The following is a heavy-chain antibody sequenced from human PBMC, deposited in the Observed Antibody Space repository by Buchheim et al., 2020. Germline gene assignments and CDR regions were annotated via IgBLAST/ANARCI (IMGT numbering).Heavy chain of an antibody. CDR3: AKGSTASWYWFDL. Sequence: EIQMLESGGDLVQPGESLGLSCAASGFNFRDYAVNWVRQAPGKGLEWVSIISGSGAITYYADSVKGRFAISRDNSKNTLYLQMSSLRAEDTAVYYCAKGSTASWYWFDLWGQGTL. J-gene: IGHJ5*02. CDR1: GFNFRDYA. V-gene: IGHV3-23*01. D-gene: IGHD6-13*01. CDR2: ISGSGAIT.